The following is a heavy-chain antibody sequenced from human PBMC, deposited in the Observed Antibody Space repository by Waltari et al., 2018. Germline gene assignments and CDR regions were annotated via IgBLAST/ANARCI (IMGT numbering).Heavy chain of an antibody. CDR3: ARDRGRGLYLDT. J-gene: IGHJ4*02. CDR2: VHGSGKT. D-gene: IGHD2-15*01. V-gene: IGHV4-4*02. Sequence: HLQESGPGLVKPSGTLSLICAVSGDSMSPSHWWSWVRQPPGKGLEWIGQVHGSGKTNYKPSFASRVTVSLDTSTYHIALKVTSATAADTALYYCARDRGRGLYLDTWGRGILVTVSP. CDR1: GDSMSPSHW.